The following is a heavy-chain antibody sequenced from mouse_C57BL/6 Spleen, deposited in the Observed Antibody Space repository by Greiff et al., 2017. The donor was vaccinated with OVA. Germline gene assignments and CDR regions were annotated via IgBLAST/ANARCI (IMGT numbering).Heavy chain of an antibody. V-gene: IGHV1-64*01. CDR1: GYTFTSYW. CDR2: IYPNSGST. J-gene: IGHJ2*01. D-gene: IGHD2-4*01. CDR3: ARSWDYEIDY. Sequence: QVQLQQPGAELVKPGASVKLSCKASGYTFTSYWMHWVKQRPGQGLEWIGMIYPNSGSTNYNEKFKSQATLTVDKSSSKAYMQLSSLTSEDSAVYYCARSWDYEIDYWGQGTPLTVSS.